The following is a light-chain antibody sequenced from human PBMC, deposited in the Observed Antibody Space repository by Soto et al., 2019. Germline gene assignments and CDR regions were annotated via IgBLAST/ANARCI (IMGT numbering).Light chain of an antibody. CDR2: QVS. V-gene: IGKV2-30*01. CDR1: QSLVYSDGNTY. J-gene: IGKJ1*01. Sequence: DVVMTQSPLSLPVTLGQPASISCRSSQSLVYSDGNTYLTWFQQRPGQSPRRLIYQVSTRDSGVPDRFSGSGSGTDFTLKISRVEAEDVGVYYCMQASRWPWTFGQGSKVEIE. CDR3: MQASRWPWT.